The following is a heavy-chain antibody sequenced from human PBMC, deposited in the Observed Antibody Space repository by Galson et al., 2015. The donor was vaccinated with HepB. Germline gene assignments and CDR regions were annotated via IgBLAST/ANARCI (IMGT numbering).Heavy chain of an antibody. CDR2: MTPITGTQ. J-gene: IGHJ6*03. CDR3: ARSPLRFLDWLPYYDYYYMDV. CDR1: FTDYV. D-gene: IGHD3-3*01. Sequence: FTDYVVNWVRQAPGHGLEWLGWMTPITGTQTYAPGFAGRFVFSLDTSVTTAYLQISSLETDDTAVYYCARSPLRFLDWLPYYDYYYMDVWGEGTTATVPS. V-gene: IGHV7-4-1*02.